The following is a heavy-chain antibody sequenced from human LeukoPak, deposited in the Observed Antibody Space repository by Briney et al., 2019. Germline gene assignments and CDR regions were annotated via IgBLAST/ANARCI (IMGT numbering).Heavy chain of an antibody. D-gene: IGHD2-15*01. V-gene: IGHV3-30*02. Sequence: GGSLRLSCAVSGFAFSSYGMHWVRQAPGKGLEWVAYIGYDGGNKNYADSVKGRFTISRDNSKSTLYLQMNSLRGEDTAVYYCAKVVAGSCSSSSCFLDQWGQGTLVTVSS. CDR2: IGYDGGNK. CDR1: GFAFSSYG. CDR3: AKVVAGSCSSSSCFLDQ. J-gene: IGHJ4*02.